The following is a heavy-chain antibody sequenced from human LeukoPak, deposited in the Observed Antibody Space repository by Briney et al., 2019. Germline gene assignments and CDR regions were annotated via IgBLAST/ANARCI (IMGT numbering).Heavy chain of an antibody. CDR3: AKGHSEYYYDSSGYLRVGGYFDY. D-gene: IGHD3-22*01. Sequence: PGGSLRLSCAASGFTVSSNYMSWVRQAPGKGLEWVSAISGSGGSTYYADSVKGRFTISRDNSKNTLYLQMNSLRAEDTAVYYCAKGHSEYYYDSSGYLRVGGYFDYWGQGTLVTVSS. V-gene: IGHV3-23*01. CDR1: GFTVSSNY. CDR2: ISGSGGST. J-gene: IGHJ4*02.